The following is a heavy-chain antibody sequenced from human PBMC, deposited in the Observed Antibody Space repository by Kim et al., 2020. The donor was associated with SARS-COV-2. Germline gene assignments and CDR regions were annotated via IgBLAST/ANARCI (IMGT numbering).Heavy chain of an antibody. V-gene: IGHV3-30-3*01. CDR3: ARDGSGSYFSGFDP. CDR1: GFTFSSYA. J-gene: IGHJ5*02. Sequence: GGSLRLSCAASGFTFSSYAMHWVRQAPGKGLEWVAVISYDGSNKYYADSVKGRFTISRDNSKNTLYLQMNSLRVEDTAVYYCARDGSGSYFSGFDPWGQGTLVTVSS. D-gene: IGHD3-10*01. CDR2: ISYDGSNK.